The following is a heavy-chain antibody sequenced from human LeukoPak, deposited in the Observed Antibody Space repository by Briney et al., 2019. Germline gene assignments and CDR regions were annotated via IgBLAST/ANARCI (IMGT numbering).Heavy chain of an antibody. CDR2: IGGSGCST. CDR3: AKGAPYYNILTGGYYYYYMDV. J-gene: IGHJ6*03. Sequence: GGSLILSCAASGFTFSSYGMSWVRQAPGKGLEWVSGIGGSGCSTYYGDSGKVRFTISRYNSKNTLYVQMNSLRAEDTAVYYCAKGAPYYNILTGGYYYYYMDVWGKGTTVTISS. V-gene: IGHV3-23*01. D-gene: IGHD3-9*01. CDR1: GFTFSSYG.